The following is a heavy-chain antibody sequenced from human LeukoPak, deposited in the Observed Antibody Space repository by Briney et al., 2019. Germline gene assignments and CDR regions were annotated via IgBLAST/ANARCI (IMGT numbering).Heavy chain of an antibody. V-gene: IGHV3-11*01. CDR2: ISSSGSTI. CDR3: ARVLGYFDPHYYYYYMDV. J-gene: IGHJ6*03. CDR1: GFTFSDYY. Sequence: PGGSLRLSCAASGFTFSDYYMSWIRQAPGKGLEWVSYISSSGSTIYYADSVKGRFTISRDNAKNSLYLQMNSLRAEDTAVYYCARVLGYFDPHYYYYYMDVWGKGTTVTVSS. D-gene: IGHD3-9*01.